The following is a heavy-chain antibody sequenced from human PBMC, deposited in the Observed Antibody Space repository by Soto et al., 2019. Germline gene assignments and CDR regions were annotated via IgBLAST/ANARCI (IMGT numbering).Heavy chain of an antibody. Sequence: EVQLVESGGGLVKPGGSLRLSCAASGFTFSSYSMNWVRQAPGKGLEWVSSISSSSSYIYYADSVKGRFTISRDNAKTSLYLQRNSLRAEDTAVYYCARDLRAAGTAADYWGQGPLVTVPS. J-gene: IGHJ4*02. D-gene: IGHD6-13*01. CDR1: GFTFSSYS. V-gene: IGHV3-21*01. CDR3: ARDLRAAGTAADY. CDR2: ISSSSSYI.